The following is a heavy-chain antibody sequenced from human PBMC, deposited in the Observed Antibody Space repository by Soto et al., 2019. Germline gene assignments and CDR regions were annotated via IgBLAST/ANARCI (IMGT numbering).Heavy chain of an antibody. J-gene: IGHJ5*02. CDR1: GFTFSSYA. CDR3: AKMRYSYGQRYNWFDP. Sequence: PGGSLRLSCAASGFTFSSYAMSWVRQAPGKGLEWVSAISGSGGSTYYADSVKGRFTISRDNSKNTPYLQMNSLRAEDTAVYYCAKMRYSYGQRYNWFDPWGQGTLVTVSS. V-gene: IGHV3-23*01. D-gene: IGHD5-18*01. CDR2: ISGSGGST.